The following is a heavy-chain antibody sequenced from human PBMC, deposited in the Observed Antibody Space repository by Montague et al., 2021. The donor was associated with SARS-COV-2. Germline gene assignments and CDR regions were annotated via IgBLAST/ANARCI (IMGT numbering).Heavy chain of an antibody. J-gene: IGHJ4*02. D-gene: IGHD2-2*01. Sequence: SETLSLTCTVSGGSISSPDYYWGWIRQSPGKGLEWKGSISYAGRTYKNPSLRSGVSFSMDTSKNHFSLSLNSVTAEDTAVYFWARQSPSYCSTNKCYPYYFDVWGQGALVTVSS. CDR1: GGSISSPDYY. CDR3: ARQSPSYCSTNKCYPYYFDV. V-gene: IGHV4-39*01. CDR2: ISYAGRT.